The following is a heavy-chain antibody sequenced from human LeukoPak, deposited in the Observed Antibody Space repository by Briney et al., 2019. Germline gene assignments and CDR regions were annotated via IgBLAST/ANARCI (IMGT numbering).Heavy chain of an antibody. CDR3: ARGPSGYHNT. CDR1: GFTFSSYG. D-gene: IGHD5-12*01. Sequence: GGSLRLSCAASGFTFSSYGMHWVRQAPGKGLEWVAFIRYDGSNKYYADSVKGRFTISRDNSENTLYLQMNSLRAEDTAVYYCARGPSGYHNTGGQGTLVTVSS. V-gene: IGHV3-30*02. J-gene: IGHJ4*02. CDR2: IRYDGSNK.